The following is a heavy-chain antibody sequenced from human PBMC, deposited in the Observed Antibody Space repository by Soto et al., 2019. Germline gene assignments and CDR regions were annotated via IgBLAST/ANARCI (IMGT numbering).Heavy chain of an antibody. CDR1: GFTFSSYA. Sequence: PGGSLRLSCAASGFTFSSYAMRWVRQAPGKGLEWVSAISGSGGSTYYADSVKGRFTISRDNAKNSLYLQMNSLRAEDTAVYYCARDRAYSSSLDYWGQGTLVTVSS. V-gene: IGHV3-23*01. CDR3: ARDRAYSSSLDY. D-gene: IGHD6-6*01. J-gene: IGHJ4*02. CDR2: ISGSGGST.